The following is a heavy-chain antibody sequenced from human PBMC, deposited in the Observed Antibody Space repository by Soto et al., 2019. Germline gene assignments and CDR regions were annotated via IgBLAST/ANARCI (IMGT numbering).Heavy chain of an antibody. J-gene: IGHJ5*02. D-gene: IGHD2-2*02. CDR2: INHSGST. V-gene: IGHV4-34*01. CDR1: GGSFSGYY. Sequence: QVQLQQWGAGLLKPSETLSLTCAVYGGSFSGYYWSWIRQPPGKGLEWIGEINHSGSTNYNPSLKSRVTISVDTSKNQFSLKLRSVTAADTAVYYCARGSKYCSSTSCYTRVPWFDPWGQGTLVTVSS. CDR3: ARGSKYCSSTSCYTRVPWFDP.